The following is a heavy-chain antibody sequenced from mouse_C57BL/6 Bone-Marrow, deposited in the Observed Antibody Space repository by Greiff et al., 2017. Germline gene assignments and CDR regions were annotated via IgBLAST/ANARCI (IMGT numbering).Heavy chain of an antibody. D-gene: IGHD1-1*01. J-gene: IGHJ1*03. V-gene: IGHV1-85*01. CDR2: IYPRDGST. CDR1: GYTFTSYD. Sequence: QVQLKESGPELVKPGASVKLSCKASGYTFTSYDINWVKQRPGQGLEWIGWIYPRDGSTKYNEKFKGKATLTVDTSSSTAYMELHSLTSEDSAVYSCARLEFDGSGREWDFDVWGRGTRVTVSA. CDR3: ARLEFDGSGREWDFDV.